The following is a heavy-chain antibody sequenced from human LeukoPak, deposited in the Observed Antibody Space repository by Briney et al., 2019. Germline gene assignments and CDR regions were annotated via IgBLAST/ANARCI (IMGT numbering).Heavy chain of an antibody. CDR3: ARPVGSSSWYLSAFDI. D-gene: IGHD6-13*01. V-gene: IGHV1-18*01. J-gene: IGHJ3*02. CDR2: ISAYNGNT. Sequence: ASVKVSCKASGYTFTSYGISWVRQAPGQGLEWMGWISAYNGNTNYAQKPQGRVTMTTDTSTSTAYMELRSLRSDDTAVYYCARPVGSSSWYLSAFDIWGQGTMVTVSS. CDR1: GYTFTSYG.